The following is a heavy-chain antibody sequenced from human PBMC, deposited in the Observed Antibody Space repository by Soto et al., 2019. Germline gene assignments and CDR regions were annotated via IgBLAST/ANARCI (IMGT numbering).Heavy chain of an antibody. J-gene: IGHJ4*02. V-gene: IGHV4-39*01. CDR2: FDYSGDT. CDR3: ARQSRPLRRSSFDL. Sequence: QVQLQESGPGLVKPSETLSVTCNVSGASISSSTYYWAWIRQSPGRGLEWIGTFDYSGDTYYNPSPXXXLXXSADTSNNQLSLKVTSVTVEDTAVYFCARQSRPLRRSSFDLWGQGILVIVSS. CDR1: GASISSSTYY. D-gene: IGHD1-26*01.